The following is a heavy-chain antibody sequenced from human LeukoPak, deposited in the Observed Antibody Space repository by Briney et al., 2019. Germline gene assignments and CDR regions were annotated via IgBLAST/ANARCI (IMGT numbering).Heavy chain of an antibody. CDR2: ISGSGGGT. D-gene: IGHD1-26*01. CDR1: GFTFSSYS. CDR3: SKRGAYYFDY. V-gene: IGHV3-23*01. J-gene: IGHJ4*02. Sequence: SGGSLRLSCAVSGFTFSSYSMNWVRQAPGKGLEWVSSISGSGGGTYYADSVKGRFTISRDNSKNSLFLQMNNLRAEDTAVYYCSKRGAYYFDYWGQGTLVTVSS.